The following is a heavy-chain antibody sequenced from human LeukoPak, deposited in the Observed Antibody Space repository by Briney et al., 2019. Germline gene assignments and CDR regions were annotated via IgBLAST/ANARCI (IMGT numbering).Heavy chain of an antibody. D-gene: IGHD3-10*01. V-gene: IGHV4-38-2*01. CDR2: LYHSGST. J-gene: IGHJ4*02. CDR3: ALGLLWFGELSGFDY. Sequence: PSETLSLTCAVSGYSISSGYYWGWIRQPPGKGLEWIRSLYHSGSTYYNPSLKSRVTISVDTSKNQSSLKLSSVTAADTAVYYCALGLLWFGELSGFDYWGQGTLVTVSS. CDR1: GYSISSGYY.